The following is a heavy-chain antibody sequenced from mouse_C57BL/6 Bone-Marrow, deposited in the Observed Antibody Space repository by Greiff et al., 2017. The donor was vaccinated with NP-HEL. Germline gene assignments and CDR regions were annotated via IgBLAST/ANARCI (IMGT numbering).Heavy chain of an antibody. CDR2: INYDGSST. CDR1: GFTFSDYY. D-gene: IGHD2-4*01. V-gene: IGHV5-16*01. CDR3: AREGGLRRRTYAMDY. J-gene: IGHJ4*01. Sequence: EVQLVESEGGLVQPGSSMKLSCTTSGFTFSDYYTAWVRQVPEKGLDWVANINYDGSSTYYLDSLKSRFIISRDNAKNILYLQMSSLKSEDTATYYCAREGGLRRRTYAMDYWGQGTSVTVSS.